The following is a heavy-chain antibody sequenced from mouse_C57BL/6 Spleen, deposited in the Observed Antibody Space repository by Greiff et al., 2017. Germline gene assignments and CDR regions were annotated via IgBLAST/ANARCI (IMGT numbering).Heavy chain of an antibody. Sequence: QVQLQQSGAELVRPGASVTLSCKASGYTFTDYEMHWVKQTPVHGLEWIGAIDPETGGTAYNQKFKGKAILTADKSSSTAYMELRSLTSEDSAVYYCTRSGDPFDYWGQGTTLTVSS. V-gene: IGHV1-15*01. D-gene: IGHD3-1*01. CDR2: IDPETGGT. CDR1: GYTFTDYE. J-gene: IGHJ2*01. CDR3: TRSGDPFDY.